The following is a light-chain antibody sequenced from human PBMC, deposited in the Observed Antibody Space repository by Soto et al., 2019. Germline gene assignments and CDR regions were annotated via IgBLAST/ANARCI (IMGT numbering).Light chain of an antibody. CDR1: SSDVGGYNY. CDR3: SSYAGSSNV. J-gene: IGLJ1*01. Sequence: QSVLTQHPSASGSPGKSVAISCTGPSSDVGGYNYVSWYQQHPGKAPKLMIYEVNKRPSGVPDRFSGSKSGNTASLTVSGLQAEDEADYYCSSYAGSSNVFGTGTKV. CDR2: EVN. V-gene: IGLV2-8*01.